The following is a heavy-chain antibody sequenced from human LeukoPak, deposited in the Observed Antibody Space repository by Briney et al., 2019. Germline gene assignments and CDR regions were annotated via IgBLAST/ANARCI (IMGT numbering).Heavy chain of an antibody. Sequence: GGSLRLSCAASGFTFSSYSMNWVRQAPGKGLEWVSSISSSSSYIYYADSVEGRFTISRDNAKNSLYLQMNSLRAEDTVVYYCARDLPFPYYGKDYWGQGTLVTVSS. CDR1: GFTFSSYS. CDR3: ARDLPFPYYGKDY. CDR2: ISSSSSYI. J-gene: IGHJ4*02. V-gene: IGHV3-21*01. D-gene: IGHD3-22*01.